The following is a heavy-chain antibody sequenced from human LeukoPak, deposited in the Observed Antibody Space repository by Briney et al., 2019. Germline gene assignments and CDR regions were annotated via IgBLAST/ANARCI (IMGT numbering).Heavy chain of an antibody. CDR3: AKDPGGNYYDSSGYDY. CDR2: ISGSGGST. Sequence: AGGSLRLSCAASGFTFSSYAMHWVRQAPGKGLEWVSAISGSGGSTYYADSVKGRFTISRDNSKNTLYLQMNSLRAEDTAVYYCAKDPGGNYYDSSGYDYWGQGTLVTVSS. D-gene: IGHD3-22*01. V-gene: IGHV3-23*01. J-gene: IGHJ4*02. CDR1: GFTFSSYA.